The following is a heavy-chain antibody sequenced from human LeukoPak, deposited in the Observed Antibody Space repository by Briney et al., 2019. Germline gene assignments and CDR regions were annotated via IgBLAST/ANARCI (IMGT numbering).Heavy chain of an antibody. D-gene: IGHD3-3*01. CDR1: GFTFSSYE. Sequence: GGSLRLSCAASGFTFSSYEMHWVGQAPGKGLEWVSYISSSGSSIYYADSVKGRFTISRDNAKNSLYLQMNSLRAEDTAVYYCARGPPRHYDFWSGYSYGMDVWGQGTTVTVSS. CDR3: ARGPPRHYDFWSGYSYGMDV. CDR2: ISSSGSSI. V-gene: IGHV3-48*03. J-gene: IGHJ6*02.